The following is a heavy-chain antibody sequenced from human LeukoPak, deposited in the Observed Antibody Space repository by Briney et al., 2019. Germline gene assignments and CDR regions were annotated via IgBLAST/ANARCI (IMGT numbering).Heavy chain of an antibody. Sequence: ASVKVSCKASGYTFNGYYIHWVRQAPGQGLEWMGWISPNSGATSYAQKFQGRLTLTRDTSINTVYMELSSLISDDTAVFYCARVRYYDSSGYSNFDYWGQGTLVTVSS. V-gene: IGHV1-2*02. CDR1: GYTFNGYY. CDR3: ARVRYYDSSGYSNFDY. J-gene: IGHJ4*02. D-gene: IGHD3-22*01. CDR2: ISPNSGAT.